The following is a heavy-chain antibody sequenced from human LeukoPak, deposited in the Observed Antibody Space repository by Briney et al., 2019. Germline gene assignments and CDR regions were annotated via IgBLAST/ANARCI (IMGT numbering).Heavy chain of an antibody. V-gene: IGHV7-4-1*02. CDR3: ARESEYYYDSSFPNENDDY. D-gene: IGHD3-22*01. CDR2: INTNTGNP. Sequence: ASVKVSCKASGYTFTDYYMHWVRQAPGQGLEWMGWINTNTGNPTYAQGFTGRFVFSLDTSVSTAYLQISSLKAEDTAVYYCARESEYYYDSSFPNENDDYWGQGTLVTVSS. CDR1: GYTFTDYY. J-gene: IGHJ4*02.